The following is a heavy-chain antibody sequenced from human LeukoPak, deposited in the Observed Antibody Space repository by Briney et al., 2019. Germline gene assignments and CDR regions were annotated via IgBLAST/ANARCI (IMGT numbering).Heavy chain of an antibody. CDR2: INPSGGST. CDR1: GYTFTIYY. V-gene: IGHV1-46*01. CDR3: ARARSSWRFDF. J-gene: IGHJ4*02. Sequence: ASVKVSCKASGYTFTIYYVHWVRQAPGQGLGWMGKINPSGGSTSYVQKFQGRVNMTRDTSASTVYMELSSLRSEDTAVYYCARARSSWRFDFWGQGTLVTVSS. D-gene: IGHD6-13*01.